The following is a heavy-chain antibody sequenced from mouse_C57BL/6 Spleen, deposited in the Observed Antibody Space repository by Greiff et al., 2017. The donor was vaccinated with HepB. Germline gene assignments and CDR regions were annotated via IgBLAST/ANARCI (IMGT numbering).Heavy chain of an antibody. CDR1: GYSITSGYY. CDR2: ISYDGSN. D-gene: IGHD1-1*01. V-gene: IGHV3-6*01. CDR3: ARDPYYYGSSGFDY. J-gene: IGHJ2*01. Sequence: EVKLQESGPGLVKPSQSLSLTCSVTGYSITSGYYWNWIRQFPGNKLEWMGYISYDGSNNYNPSLKNRISITRDTSKNQFFLKLNSVTTEDTATYYCARDPYYYGSSGFDYWGQGTTLTVSS.